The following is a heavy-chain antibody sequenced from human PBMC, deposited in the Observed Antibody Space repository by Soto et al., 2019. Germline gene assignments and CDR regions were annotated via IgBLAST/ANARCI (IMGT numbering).Heavy chain of an antibody. J-gene: IGHJ6*02. CDR2: ISGSGGST. Sequence: PGGSLRLACAASGFTFSSYAMSWVRQAPGKGLEWVSAISGSGGSTYYADSVKGRFTISRDNSKNTLYLQMNSLRAEDTAVYYCAKDFIVVVPAVNYYYGMDVWGQGTTVTVSS. V-gene: IGHV3-23*01. D-gene: IGHD2-2*01. CDR3: AKDFIVVVPAVNYYYGMDV. CDR1: GFTFSSYA.